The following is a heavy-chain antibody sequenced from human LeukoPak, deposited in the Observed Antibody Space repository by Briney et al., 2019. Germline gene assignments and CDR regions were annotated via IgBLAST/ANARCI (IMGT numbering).Heavy chain of an antibody. J-gene: IGHJ4*02. V-gene: IGHV1-69*06. Sequence: GASVKVSCKASGGSFSSFAISWMRQAPGQGLEWMGGIIPIFNTTNYAHKFQGSVTITADRSTSTAYMELGSLKSEETAVCYCAKGDRDGYNLFYFDYWGQGTLVTVSS. CDR3: AKGDRDGYNLFYFDY. D-gene: IGHD5-24*01. CDR2: IIPIFNTT. CDR1: GGSFSSFA.